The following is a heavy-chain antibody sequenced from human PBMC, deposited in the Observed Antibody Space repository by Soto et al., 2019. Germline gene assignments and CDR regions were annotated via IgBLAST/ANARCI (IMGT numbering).Heavy chain of an antibody. CDR2: ISYDGSNK. J-gene: IGHJ6*02. CDR3: ARTMTTYYYYYGMDV. V-gene: IGHV3-30-3*01. Sequence: QVQLVESGGGVVQPGRSLRLSCAASGFTFSSYAMHWVRQAPGKGLEWVAVISYDGSNKYYADSVKGRFTISRDNSKNTLYLQMNSLRAEYTAVYYCARTMTTYYYYYGMDVWGQGTTVTVSS. CDR1: GFTFSSYA. D-gene: IGHD4-17*01.